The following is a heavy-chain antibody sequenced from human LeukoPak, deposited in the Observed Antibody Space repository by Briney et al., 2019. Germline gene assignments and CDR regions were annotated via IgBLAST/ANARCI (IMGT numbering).Heavy chain of an antibody. CDR1: GFTFSSYS. D-gene: IGHD1-1*01. CDR3: ARDQSLGVNEFDY. V-gene: IGHV3-21*01. J-gene: IGHJ4*02. CDR2: ISSSSSYI. Sequence: GGSLRLSCAASGFTFSSYSMNWVRQAPGKGLEWVSSISSSSSYIYYADSVKGRFTISRDNAKNSLYLQMNSLRAEDTAVYYCARDQSLGVNEFDYWGQGTLVTVSS.